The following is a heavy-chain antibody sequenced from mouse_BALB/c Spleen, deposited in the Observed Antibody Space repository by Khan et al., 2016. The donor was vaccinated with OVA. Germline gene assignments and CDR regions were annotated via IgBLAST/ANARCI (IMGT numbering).Heavy chain of an antibody. Sequence: EVGLVESGGGLVQPGGSLKLSCAASGFTFSSYGMSWVRQTPDKRLELVATINSNGGSTYYPDSVKGRFTISRDNARNTLYLQMSSLKSEDTAIYYCARMARTINWGQGTTLTVSS. V-gene: IGHV5-6-3*01. J-gene: IGHJ2*01. CDR2: INSNGGST. CDR3: ARMARTIN. CDR1: GFTFSSYG.